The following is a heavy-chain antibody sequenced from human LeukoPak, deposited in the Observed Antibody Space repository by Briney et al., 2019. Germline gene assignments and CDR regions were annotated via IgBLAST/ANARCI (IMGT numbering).Heavy chain of an antibody. Sequence: ASVKVSCKASGYTFTSYDINWVRQATGQGLEWMGWMNPNSGNTGYAQKLQGRVTMTRNTSISTAYMELSSLRSEDTAVYYCARGDHYDILTGYVTTSMDVWGQGATVTVSS. J-gene: IGHJ6*02. CDR2: MNPNSGNT. CDR1: GYTFTSYD. D-gene: IGHD3-9*01. CDR3: ARGDHYDILTGYVTTSMDV. V-gene: IGHV1-8*01.